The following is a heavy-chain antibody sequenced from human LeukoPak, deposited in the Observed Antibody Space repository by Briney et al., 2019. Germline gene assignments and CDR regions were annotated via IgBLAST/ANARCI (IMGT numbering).Heavy chain of an antibody. V-gene: IGHV3-30*03. CDR3: ARDDGIHLAAAGTGSSDY. J-gene: IGHJ4*02. CDR1: GFSLTTFD. D-gene: IGHD6-13*01. CDR2: ISYDGRDI. Sequence: GGSLRLSCAASGFSLTTFDIHWVRQAPGKGLEWVALISYDGRDIYYLDSVEGRFTISRDNSKNTLYLQMNSLRAEDTAVYYCARDDGIHLAAAGTGSSDYWGQGTLVTVSS.